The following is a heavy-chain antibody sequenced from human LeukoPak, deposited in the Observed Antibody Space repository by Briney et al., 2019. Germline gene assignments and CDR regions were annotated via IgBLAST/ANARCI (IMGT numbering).Heavy chain of an antibody. D-gene: IGHD4-17*01. V-gene: IGHV3-48*03. J-gene: IGHJ4*02. CDR1: GFTFSSYE. CDR2: ISSSGSTI. CDR3: AREKYGDYLFDY. Sequence: GGSLRLSCAASGFTFSSYEMNWVRQAPGKGLEWVSYISSSGSTIYYADSVKGRFTISGDNAKNSLYLQMNSLRAEDTAVYYCAREKYGDYLFDYWGQGTLVTVSS.